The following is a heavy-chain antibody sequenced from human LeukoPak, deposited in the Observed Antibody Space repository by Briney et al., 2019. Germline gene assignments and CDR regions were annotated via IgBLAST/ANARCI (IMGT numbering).Heavy chain of an antibody. V-gene: IGHV3-23*01. CDR1: GFTFSRYA. CDR3: AKGDYGDYKLIDY. Sequence: GGSLRLSCAASGFTFSRYAMTWVRQAPGKGLQWVSPISGNGDTTYYADSVKGRFTVSRDNSKNTLYVQMNSLRAEDTAVYYCAKGDYGDYKLIDYWGQGTLVTVSS. J-gene: IGHJ4*02. D-gene: IGHD4-17*01. CDR2: ISGNGDTT.